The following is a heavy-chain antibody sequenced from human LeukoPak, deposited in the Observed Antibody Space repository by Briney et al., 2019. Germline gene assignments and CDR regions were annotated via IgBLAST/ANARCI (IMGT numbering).Heavy chain of an antibody. CDR2: IYPGDSDT. J-gene: IGHJ4*02. D-gene: IGHD6-19*01. V-gene: IGHV5-51*01. CDR1: GYSFTSFS. CDR3: ARHISSGWYYVDY. Sequence: GESLKISYKGSGYSFTSFSIGWVRQMPGKGLEWMGIIYPGDSDTRYSPSFQGLVTISADKSVSTAYLQWSSLKASDTAMYYCARHISSGWYYVDYWGQGTLVTVSS.